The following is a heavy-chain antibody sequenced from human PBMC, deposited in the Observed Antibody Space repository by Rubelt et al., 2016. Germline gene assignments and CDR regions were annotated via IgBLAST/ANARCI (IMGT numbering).Heavy chain of an antibody. Sequence: GSISSGGYSWSWIRQPPGKGLEWIGYIYYSGSTYYNPSLKSRVTISVDTSKNQFSLKLSSVTAADTAVYYCARVSGWYRAPGQDFDYWGQGTLVTVSS. CDR2: IYYSGST. CDR1: GSISSGGYS. D-gene: IGHD6-19*01. V-gene: IGHV4-30-4*07. CDR3: ARVSGWYRAPGQDFDY. J-gene: IGHJ4*02.